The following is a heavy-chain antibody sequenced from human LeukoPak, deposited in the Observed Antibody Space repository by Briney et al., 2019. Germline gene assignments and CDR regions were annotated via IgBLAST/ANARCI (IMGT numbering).Heavy chain of an antibody. V-gene: IGHV3-64D*06. J-gene: IGHJ5*02. CDR3: VKEGAVARFDP. D-gene: IGHD6-19*01. Sequence: GGSLRISCSASGFTFSSYAMHGVRQAPGKGLEYVSAISSNGGSTYYADSVKGRFTISRDNSKNTLYLQMSSLRAEDTAVYYCVKEGAVARFDPWGQGTLVTVSS. CDR2: ISSNGGST. CDR1: GFTFSSYA.